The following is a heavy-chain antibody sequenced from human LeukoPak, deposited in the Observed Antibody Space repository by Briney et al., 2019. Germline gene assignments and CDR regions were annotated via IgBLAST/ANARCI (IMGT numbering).Heavy chain of an antibody. J-gene: IGHJ4*02. CDR1: GGSISSYY. Sequence: PSETLSLTCTVSGGSISSYYWSWIRQPPGKGLEWIGYIYYSGSTNYNPSLKSRVTISVDTSKNQFSLKLSSVTAADTAVYYCAAVNRSSGSYNRLDYWGQGTLATVSS. V-gene: IGHV4-59*01. CDR3: AAVNRSSGSYNRLDY. CDR2: IYYSGST. D-gene: IGHD1-26*01.